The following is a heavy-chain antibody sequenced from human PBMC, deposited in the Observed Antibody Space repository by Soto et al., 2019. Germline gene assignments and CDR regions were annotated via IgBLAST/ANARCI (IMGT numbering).Heavy chain of an antibody. D-gene: IGHD6-13*01. V-gene: IGHV3-7*03. CDR1: GFTFTNYW. CDR2: IKQDGSEK. Sequence: PGGSLRLSCAASGFTFTNYWMSWVRQAPGKGLEWVANIKQDGSEKYYVDSMKGRFTISRDNAKNSVYLQMNSLRAEDTAVYDCARSVAAAGDYWGQGTMVTVSS. J-gene: IGHJ4*02. CDR3: ARSVAAAGDY.